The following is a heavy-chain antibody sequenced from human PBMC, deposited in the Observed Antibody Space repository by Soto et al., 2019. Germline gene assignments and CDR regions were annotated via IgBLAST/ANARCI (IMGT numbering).Heavy chain of an antibody. Sequence: GASVKVSCKASGYTFTSYDINWVRQATGQGLEWMGWMNPNSGNTNYAQKLQGRVTMTTDTSTSTAYMELRSLRSDDTAVYYCARDLDYGDYHYFDYWGQGTLVTVSS. J-gene: IGHJ4*02. CDR2: MNPNSGNT. CDR1: GYTFTSYD. D-gene: IGHD4-17*01. V-gene: IGHV1-18*01. CDR3: ARDLDYGDYHYFDY.